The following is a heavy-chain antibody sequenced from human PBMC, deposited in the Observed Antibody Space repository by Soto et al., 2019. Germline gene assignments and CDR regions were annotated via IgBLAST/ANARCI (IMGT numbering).Heavy chain of an antibody. CDR1: SGSISSGDYY. CDR2: IYYSGST. Sequence: QVQLQESGPGLVKPSQTLSLTCTVSSGSISSGDYYWSWIRQPPGKGLEWIGYIYYSGSTYYNPSLKSRVTISVDTSKNQFSLKLSSVTAADTAVYYCARDNVNRYNWNYDYYYGMDVWGQGTTVTVSS. V-gene: IGHV4-30-4*01. D-gene: IGHD1-20*01. CDR3: ARDNVNRYNWNYDYYYGMDV. J-gene: IGHJ6*02.